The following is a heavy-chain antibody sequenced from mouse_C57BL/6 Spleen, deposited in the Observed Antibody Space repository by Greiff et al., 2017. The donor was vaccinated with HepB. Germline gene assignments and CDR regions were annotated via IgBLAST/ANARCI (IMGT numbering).Heavy chain of an antibody. J-gene: IGHJ2*01. V-gene: IGHV14-4*01. CDR2: IDPENGDT. D-gene: IGHD1-1*01. CDR3: TTGYYGRHFDY. Sequence: EVQLQQSGAELVRPGASVKLSCTASGFNIKDDYMHWVKQRPEQGLEWIGWIDPENGDTEYASKFQGKATITADTSSNTAYLQLSSLTSEDTAVDYCTTGYYGRHFDYWGQGTTLTVSS. CDR1: GFNIKDDY.